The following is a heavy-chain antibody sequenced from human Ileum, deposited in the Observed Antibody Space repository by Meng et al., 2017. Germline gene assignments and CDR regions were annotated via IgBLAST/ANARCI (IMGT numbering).Heavy chain of an antibody. D-gene: IGHD2-2*01. CDR1: CGFISSYY. CDR3: ARDYCSSTTCALDY. V-gene: IGHV4-59*01. Sequence: QAQLQDSGPGLVKPSETLSLTCTVSCGFISSYYWSWIRQPPGKGLEWIGYIYYSGSTNYNPSLKSRVTISVDTSKNQFSLKLSSVTAADTAVYYCARDYCSSTTCALDYWGQGTLVTVSS. J-gene: IGHJ4*02. CDR2: IYYSGST.